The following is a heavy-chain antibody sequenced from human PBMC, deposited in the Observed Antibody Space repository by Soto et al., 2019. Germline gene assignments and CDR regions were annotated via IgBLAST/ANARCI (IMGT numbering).Heavy chain of an antibody. V-gene: IGHV4-31*03. CDR2: IYANGNS. J-gene: IGHJ4*02. CDR1: RGSISSGGFY. Sequence: SETLSLTCTVSRGSISSGGFYWSWIRQSPGKGLEWIGFIYANGNSYYNPSLKSRANISLDTSKNKFSLKISSVTVADTAVYYCARDGRTSGYYLDYWGPGTPVTVSS. D-gene: IGHD3-22*01. CDR3: ARDGRTSGYYLDY.